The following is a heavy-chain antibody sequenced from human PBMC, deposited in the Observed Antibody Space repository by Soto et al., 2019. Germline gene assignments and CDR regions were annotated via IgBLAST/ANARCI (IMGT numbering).Heavy chain of an antibody. CDR3: ATSGYYYGMDV. CDR2: IYYSGST. CDR1: GGSVSSGSYY. J-gene: IGHJ6*02. V-gene: IGHV4-61*01. D-gene: IGHD3-10*01. Sequence: QVQLQESGPGLVKPSETLSLTCTVSGGSVSSGSYYWSWIRQPPGKGLEWIGYIYYSGSTNYNPSLKSLVTISVDTSKNQFSLKLSSVTAADTAVYYCATSGYYYGMDVWGQGTTVTVSS.